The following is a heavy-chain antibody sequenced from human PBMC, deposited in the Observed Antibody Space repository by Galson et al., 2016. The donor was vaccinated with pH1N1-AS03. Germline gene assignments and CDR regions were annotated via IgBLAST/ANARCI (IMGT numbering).Heavy chain of an antibody. J-gene: IGHJ1*01. V-gene: IGHV2-70*04. D-gene: IGHD2-15*01. Sequence: PALVKPTQTLTLTCSLSGFSVTKSGMRVSWLRQSPGKALEWLARLDWDDDKVYRPSLQTRLAITMDTSRNQVVLTMTHMGPADTATYFCARSPFLVSAAVERWGQWIMVTVSA. CDR2: LDWDDDK. CDR3: ARSPFLVSAAVER. CDR1: GFSVTKSGMR.